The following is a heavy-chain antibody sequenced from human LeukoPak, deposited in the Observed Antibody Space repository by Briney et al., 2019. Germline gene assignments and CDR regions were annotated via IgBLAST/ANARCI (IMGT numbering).Heavy chain of an antibody. D-gene: IGHD4-23*01. CDR1: GFTFSSYG. CDR2: ISYDGSNK. V-gene: IGHV3-30*18. CDR3: AKDKSTVVTSYYYYGMDV. Sequence: PGGSLRLSCAASGFTFSSYGMHWVRQAPGKGREWVAVISYDGSNKYYADSVKGRFTISRDNSKNTLYLQMNSLRAEDTAVYYCAKDKSTVVTSYYYYGMDVWGQGTTVIVSS. J-gene: IGHJ6*02.